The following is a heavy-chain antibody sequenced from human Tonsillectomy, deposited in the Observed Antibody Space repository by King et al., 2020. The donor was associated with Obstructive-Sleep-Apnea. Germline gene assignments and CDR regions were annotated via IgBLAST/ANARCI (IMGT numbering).Heavy chain of an antibody. Sequence: QLQESGPGLVKPSETLSLTCTVSGGSISNYPWTWIRQPPGKGLEWIGYIYYSGSTNYNPSLKSRVTMSVDTSKNQFSLKLSSVTAADTAVYYCARQVEVVTAPPTDAFDIWGQGTMVTVSS. J-gene: IGHJ3*02. CDR2: IYYSGST. D-gene: IGHD2-21*02. V-gene: IGHV4-59*01. CDR1: GGSISNYP. CDR3: ARQVEVVTAPPTDAFDI.